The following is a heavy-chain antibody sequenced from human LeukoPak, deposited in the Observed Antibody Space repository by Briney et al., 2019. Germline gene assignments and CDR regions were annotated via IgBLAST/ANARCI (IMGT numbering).Heavy chain of an antibody. J-gene: IGHJ4*02. Sequence: SETLSLTCTVSGGSVSSGSYYWSWIRQPPGKGLEWIGYIYYSGSTNYNPSLKSRVTISVDTSKNQFSLKLSSVTAADTAVYYCARGYKVATRSVFDYWGQGTLVTVSS. D-gene: IGHD5-12*01. CDR3: ARGYKVATRSVFDY. CDR2: IYYSGST. V-gene: IGHV4-61*01. CDR1: GGSVSSGSYY.